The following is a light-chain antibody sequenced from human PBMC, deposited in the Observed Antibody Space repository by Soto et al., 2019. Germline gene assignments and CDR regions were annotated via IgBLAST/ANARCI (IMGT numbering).Light chain of an antibody. V-gene: IGKV1-39*01. CDR2: GAS. CDR3: QQSYSTPFT. Sequence: DIQMTQSPSSLSASIGDRVTITCRANETINKYLNWYQHKLGKAPKALIYGASSLQSGVPSGFSGSGSGTDFTLTISSLQLEDVATYFCQQSYSTPFTFGPGTKVDIK. CDR1: ETINKY. J-gene: IGKJ3*01.